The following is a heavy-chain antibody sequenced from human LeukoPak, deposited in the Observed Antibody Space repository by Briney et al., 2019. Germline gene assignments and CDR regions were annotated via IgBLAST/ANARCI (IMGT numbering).Heavy chain of an antibody. CDR3: ARLIAVAGTPG. J-gene: IGHJ4*02. V-gene: IGHV3-66*01. Sequence: GGSLRLSCAASGFTVSSNYMSWVRQAPGKGLEWVSVIYSGGSTYYADSVKGRFIISRDNSKNTLYLQMNSLRAEDTAVYYCARLIAVAGTPGWGRGTLVTVSS. D-gene: IGHD6-19*01. CDR2: IYSGGST. CDR1: GFTVSSNY.